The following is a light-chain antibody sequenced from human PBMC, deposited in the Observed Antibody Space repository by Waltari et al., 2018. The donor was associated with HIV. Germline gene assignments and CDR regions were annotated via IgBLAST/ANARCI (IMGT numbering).Light chain of an antibody. CDR1: SSNIGNNF. CDR2: DNN. J-gene: IGLJ2*01. CDR3: GTWDNSLKTVV. V-gene: IGLV1-51*01. Sequence: QSVLTQPPSVSAAPGQTVSISCSGFSSNIGNNFVSWYHQLPGKAPKHLIFDNNRRPSGSPDRVSASKSGASATLAITGLQTGDEGDYYGGTWDNSLKTVVFGGGTKVTVL.